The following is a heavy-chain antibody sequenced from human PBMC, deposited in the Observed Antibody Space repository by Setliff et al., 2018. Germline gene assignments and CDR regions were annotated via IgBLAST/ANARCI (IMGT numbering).Heavy chain of an antibody. CDR2: INAGNGDT. CDR1: GYTFANYG. V-gene: IGHV1-3*01. J-gene: IGHJ6*03. Sequence: ASVKVSCKASGYTFANYGLHRVRQAPGQRLEWMGWINAGNGDTKFSQKFQDTITMTADTSASTAYMELSSLRSEDTAVYYCARGRSTYFIDVWGKGTTVTVSS. CDR3: ARGRSTYFIDV.